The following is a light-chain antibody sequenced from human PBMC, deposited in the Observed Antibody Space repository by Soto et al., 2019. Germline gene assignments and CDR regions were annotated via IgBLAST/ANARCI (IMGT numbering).Light chain of an antibody. CDR2: EVS. Sequence: QSALTQPASVYGSPGQSITLSCTGISSNIGSYNLVSWYQQHPGKVPHLIIYEVSKRPSGVANRFSGSKSGNTASLTISGLQTEDEADYYCCSYSGHSAYVFGTGTKLTVL. V-gene: IGLV2-23*02. CDR1: SSNIGSYNL. J-gene: IGLJ1*01. CDR3: CSYSGHSAYV.